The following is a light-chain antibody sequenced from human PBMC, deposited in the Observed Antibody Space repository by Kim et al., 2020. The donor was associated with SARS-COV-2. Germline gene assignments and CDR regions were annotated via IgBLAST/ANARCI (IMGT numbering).Light chain of an antibody. CDR3: QVWDSSNDHVV. Sequence: PGKTARITCGGNNIGSKVLNWYRQKPGQAPMLVIYFDSNRPSGIPERFSGSNSGNTATLTISRVEAGDEADYYCQVWDSSNDHVVFGGGTQLTVL. V-gene: IGLV3-21*04. J-gene: IGLJ2*01. CDR2: FDS. CDR1: NIGSKV.